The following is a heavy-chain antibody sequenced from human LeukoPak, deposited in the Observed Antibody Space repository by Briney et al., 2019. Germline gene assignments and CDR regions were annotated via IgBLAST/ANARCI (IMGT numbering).Heavy chain of an antibody. D-gene: IGHD2-15*01. CDR3: ARVSGSRGCFDY. Sequence: GGSLRLSCAASGFTFSSYSMNWVRQAPGKGLEWVSSISSTSYIYYADTVKGRFTISRDNSRNSLYLQMNSLRAEDTAVYYCARVSGSRGCFDYWGQGTLVTVSS. V-gene: IGHV3-21*06. J-gene: IGHJ4*02. CDR2: ISSTSYI. CDR1: GFTFSSYS.